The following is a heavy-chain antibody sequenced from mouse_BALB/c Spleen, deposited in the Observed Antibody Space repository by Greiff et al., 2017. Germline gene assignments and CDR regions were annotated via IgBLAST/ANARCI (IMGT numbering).Heavy chain of an antibody. CDR2: IDPANGNT. CDR3: ARGNGSSWDWYFDV. Sequence: EVQLQQSGAELVRPGALVKLSCKASGFNIKDYYMHWVKQRPEQGLEWIGRIDPANGNTKYDPKFQGKATITADTSSNTAYLQLSSLTSEDTAVYYCARGNGSSWDWYFDVWGAGTTVTVSS. CDR1: GFNIKDYY. V-gene: IGHV14-1*02. D-gene: IGHD1-1*01. J-gene: IGHJ1*01.